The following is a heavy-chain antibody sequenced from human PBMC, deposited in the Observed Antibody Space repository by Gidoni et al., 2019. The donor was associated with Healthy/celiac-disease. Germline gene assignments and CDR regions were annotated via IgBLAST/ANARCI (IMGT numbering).Heavy chain of an antibody. J-gene: IGHJ4*02. Sequence: QVQLVQSGAQLKKPGPSLKLPCKASGHTSTGYYMHWVRQAPGEGLEWMGWVNPNSGGTNYAQKFQGRITMTRDTSISTAYMELSRLRSDDTAVYCCARDHSYWGQGTLVTVSS. CDR3: ARDHSY. V-gene: IGHV1-2*02. CDR1: GHTSTGYY. CDR2: VNPNSGGT.